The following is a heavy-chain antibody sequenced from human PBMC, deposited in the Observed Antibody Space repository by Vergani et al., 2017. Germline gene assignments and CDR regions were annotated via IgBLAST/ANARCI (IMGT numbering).Heavy chain of an antibody. CDR2: IKQDGSEK. CDR3: AREAAYYYDSSGYEHIPFDY. V-gene: IGHV3-7*01. J-gene: IGHJ4*02. CDR1: GFTFGDYA. D-gene: IGHD3-22*01. Sequence: EVQLVESGGGLVQPGRSLRLSCTASGFTFGDYAMSWVRQAPGKGLEWVANIKQDGSEKYYVDSVKGRFTISRDNAKNSLYLQMNSLRAEDTAVYYCAREAAYYYDSSGYEHIPFDYWGQGTLVTVSS.